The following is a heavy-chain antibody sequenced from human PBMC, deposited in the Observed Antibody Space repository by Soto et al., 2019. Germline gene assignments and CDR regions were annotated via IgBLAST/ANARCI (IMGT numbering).Heavy chain of an antibody. CDR2: INPNGGRT. CDR3: ARDPYYDNTPLEAFFDF. V-gene: IGHV1-46*01. CDR1: GYIFTNYY. D-gene: IGHD3-22*01. J-gene: IGHJ4*02. Sequence: QVQLVQSGAEVKEPGASVKVPCKASGYIFTNYYVHWVRQAPGQGLEWMGMINPNGGRTTYAQNFRDRVRMTSDTSTNTIYMELDSLRSDDTATYYCARDPYYDNTPLEAFFDFWGQGTLVTVSS.